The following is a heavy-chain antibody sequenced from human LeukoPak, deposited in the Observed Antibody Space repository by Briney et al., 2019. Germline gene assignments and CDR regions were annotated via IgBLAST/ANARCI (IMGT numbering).Heavy chain of an antibody. D-gene: IGHD5-12*01. Sequence: SQTLSLTCTVSGGSISSGSYYWSWIRQPAGKGLEWIGRIYTSGSANYNPSLKSRVTISVDTSKNQFSLKLSSVTAADTAVYYCASDLSGYSGYAPGGPYYYMDVWGKGTTVTVSS. CDR3: ASDLSGYSGYAPGGPYYYMDV. CDR1: GGSISSGSYY. V-gene: IGHV4-61*02. CDR2: IYTSGSA. J-gene: IGHJ6*03.